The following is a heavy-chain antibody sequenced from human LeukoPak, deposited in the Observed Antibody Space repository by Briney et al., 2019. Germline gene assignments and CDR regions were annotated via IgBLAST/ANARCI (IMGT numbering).Heavy chain of an antibody. D-gene: IGHD3-10*01. CDR1: GFTFSEYY. Sequence: GGSLRLSCAASGFTFSEYYMSWVRQAPGKGLEWVSYITVSGSPMMYADSVKGRFTISRDNAKNSLYLQMNSLRVKDSAVYYCATSERSYSASGTFDNWGLGTLVTVSS. CDR2: ITVSGSPM. J-gene: IGHJ4*02. CDR3: ATSERSYSASGTFDN. V-gene: IGHV3-11*01.